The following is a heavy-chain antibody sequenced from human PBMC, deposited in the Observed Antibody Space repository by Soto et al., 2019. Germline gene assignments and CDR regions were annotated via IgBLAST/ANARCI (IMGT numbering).Heavy chain of an antibody. V-gene: IGHV3-48*03. CDR2: ISSSGSTI. J-gene: IGHJ6*02. CDR3: ARVTVTPYYYGMDV. Sequence: GGSLRLSCAASGFTFSSYEMNWVRQAPGKGLEWVSYISSSGSTIYYADSVKGRFTISRDNAKNSLYLQMNSLRAEDTAVYYCARVTVTPYYYGMDVWGQGTTVTVSS. D-gene: IGHD4-17*01. CDR1: GFTFSSYE.